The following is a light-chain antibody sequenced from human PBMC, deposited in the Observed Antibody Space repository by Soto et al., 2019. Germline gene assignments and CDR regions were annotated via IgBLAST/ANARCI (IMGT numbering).Light chain of an antibody. CDR1: QSVSNNY. J-gene: IGKJ1*01. CDR3: QQYGSSGT. V-gene: IGKV3-20*01. CDR2: GAS. Sequence: ESVLTQSPGTLSLSPGERATLSCRASQSVSNNYLAWYQQKPGQAPRLLIYGASNRATGIPDRFSGSGSGTDFTLTISRLEPEDFAVYYCQQYGSSGTFGQGPKVEIK.